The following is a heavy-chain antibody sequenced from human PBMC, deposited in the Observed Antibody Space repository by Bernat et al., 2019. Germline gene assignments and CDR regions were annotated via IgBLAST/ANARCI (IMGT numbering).Heavy chain of an antibody. Sequence: EVQLVESGGGVILPGGSLRLSCAPSGFIFDAYVMHWVRQRPGMGLEWVSRISHDSSATSYAESVKGRFIISRVNSEDSLYLQMNSLRVEDSALYYCVRDNTDWAFDYWGRGTLVTVSS. V-gene: IGHV3-43*02. CDR3: VRDNTDWAFDY. D-gene: IGHD3-9*01. CDR1: GFIFDAYV. CDR2: ISHDSSAT. J-gene: IGHJ4*02.